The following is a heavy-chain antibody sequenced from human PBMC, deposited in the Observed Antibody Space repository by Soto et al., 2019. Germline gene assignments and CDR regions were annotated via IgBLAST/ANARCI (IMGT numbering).Heavy chain of an antibody. CDR1: GGSISSGDYY. Sequence: SETLSLTCTFSGGSISSGDYYLSWIRQPPGKGLEWIGYIYYSGSTYYNPSLKSRVTISVDTSKNQFSLKLSSVTAADTAVYYCARDDPLYSGHSFDYWGQGTLVTVSS. V-gene: IGHV4-30-4*01. J-gene: IGHJ4*02. D-gene: IGHD5-12*01. CDR3: ARDDPLYSGHSFDY. CDR2: IYYSGST.